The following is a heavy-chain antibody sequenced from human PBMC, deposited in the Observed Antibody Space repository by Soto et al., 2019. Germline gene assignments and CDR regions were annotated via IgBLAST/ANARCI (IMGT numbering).Heavy chain of an antibody. Sequence: QVQLVESGGGVVQPGRSLRLSCAASGFPFRGFAMHWVRQAPGKGLEWVALITYDGSESNYADSVKGRFIISRDNSKNTLDLQMNSVRAEDTAVYYCVSTYCRGDCSCWFDPWGQGTLVTLSS. V-gene: IGHV3-33*03. CDR2: ITYDGSES. CDR3: VSTYCRGDCSCWFDP. CDR1: GFPFRGFA. J-gene: IGHJ5*02. D-gene: IGHD2-21*02.